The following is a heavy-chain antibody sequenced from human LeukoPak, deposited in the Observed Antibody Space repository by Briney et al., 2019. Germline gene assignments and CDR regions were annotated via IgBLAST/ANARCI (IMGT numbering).Heavy chain of an antibody. V-gene: IGHV4-4*07. J-gene: IGHJ4*02. CDR3: ARWFGDYGDYYFDY. Sequence: SETLSLTCTVSGGSISSYYWSWIRQPAGKGLEWVGRIYTSGSTNYNPSLKSRVTMSVDTSKNQFSLKLSSVTAADTAVYYCARWFGDYGDYYFDYWGQGTLVTVSS. CDR2: IYTSGST. CDR1: GGSISSYY. D-gene: IGHD4-17*01.